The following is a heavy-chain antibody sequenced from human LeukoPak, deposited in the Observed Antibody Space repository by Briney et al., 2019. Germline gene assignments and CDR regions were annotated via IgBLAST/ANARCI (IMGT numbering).Heavy chain of an antibody. J-gene: IGHJ6*02. Sequence: PSETLSLTCTVSGGSINGHYCTWIRQPPGKGLEWIGQIHYSGRADYNPSLKRRVTISVDTSKNQISLNLNSVTAADTAVYYCARFGVDYDMDVWGQGTTVAVSS. V-gene: IGHV4-59*11. CDR1: GGSINGHY. CDR2: IHYSGRA. D-gene: IGHD3-16*01. CDR3: ARFGVDYDMDV.